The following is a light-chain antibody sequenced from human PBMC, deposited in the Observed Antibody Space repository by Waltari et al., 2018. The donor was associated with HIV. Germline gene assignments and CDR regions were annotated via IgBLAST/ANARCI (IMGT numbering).Light chain of an antibody. CDR3: SSYTSNTFWV. J-gene: IGLJ3*02. Sequence: QSALTQPASVSGTPGQSITISCTGTSSDVGGYNSVSWYQQHPGEAPKFLIYEVSNRPSGVSNRFSGSKSGNTASLTISGLQADDEADYYCSSYTSNTFWVFGGGTKLTVL. CDR2: EVS. CDR1: SSDVGGYNS. V-gene: IGLV2-14*01.